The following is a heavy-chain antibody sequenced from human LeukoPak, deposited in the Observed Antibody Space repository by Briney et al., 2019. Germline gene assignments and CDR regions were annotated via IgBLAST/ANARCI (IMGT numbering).Heavy chain of an antibody. V-gene: IGHV3-23*01. D-gene: IGHD2-8*01. Sequence: PGGSLRLSCAASGFAFSNYWMHWVRQAPGKGLEWVSVISGSGATSSYADSVQGRFTISRDNSKNTVYLQMNSLRPEDTAVYYCAKDRIVLTVYAFDSWGQGSLVTVSS. CDR1: GFAFSNYW. CDR2: ISGSGATS. CDR3: AKDRIVLTVYAFDS. J-gene: IGHJ4*02.